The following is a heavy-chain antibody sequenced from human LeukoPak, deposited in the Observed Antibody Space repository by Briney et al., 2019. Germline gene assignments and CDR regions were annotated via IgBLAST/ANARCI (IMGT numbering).Heavy chain of an antibody. Sequence: PSQPLSLTCTLSGGSIGSGNFNWHWIRQHPGRGLEWLRYIYDTGITYYNPSLKSRVTSSADTSKKQFSLNLRSVTGADTAGYRCARGRDDYNDAPPPYYYSMDGWGKGTTVTVSS. D-gene: IGHD5-24*01. CDR3: ARGRDDYNDAPPPYYYSMDG. CDR1: GGSIGSGNFN. V-gene: IGHV4-31*03. J-gene: IGHJ6*03. CDR2: IYDTGIT.